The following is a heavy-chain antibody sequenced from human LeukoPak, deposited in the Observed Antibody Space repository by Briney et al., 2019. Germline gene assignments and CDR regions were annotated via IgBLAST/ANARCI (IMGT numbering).Heavy chain of an antibody. V-gene: IGHV3-53*01. CDR3: AKDPRTMVRGVIFWFDP. CDR2: IYGGGST. Sequence: GGSLRLSCAASGFIVSSNYMSWVRQAPGKGLEWVSVIYGGGSTYYGDSVKGRFTISRDTSKNTVNLQMNSLRAEDTAVYYCAKDPRTMVRGVIFWFDPWGQGTLVTVSS. D-gene: IGHD3-10*01. J-gene: IGHJ5*02. CDR1: GFIVSSNY.